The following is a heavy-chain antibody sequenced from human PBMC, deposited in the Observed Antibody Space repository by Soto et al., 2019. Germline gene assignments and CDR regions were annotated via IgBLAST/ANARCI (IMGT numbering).Heavy chain of an antibody. CDR3: ARVTVSADRIVATIGRFEP. J-gene: IGHJ5*02. D-gene: IGHD5-12*01. Sequence: PSETLSLTCTVSGGSISSGGYYWSWIRQHPGKGLEWIGYIYYSGSTYYNPSLKSRVTISVDTSKNQFSLKLSSVTAADTAVYYCARVTVSADRIVATIGRFEPWGQGTLVTVSS. V-gene: IGHV4-31*03. CDR2: IYYSGST. CDR1: GGSISSGGYY.